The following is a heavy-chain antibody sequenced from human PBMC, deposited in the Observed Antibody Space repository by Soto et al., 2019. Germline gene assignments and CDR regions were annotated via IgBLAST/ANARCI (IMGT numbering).Heavy chain of an antibody. J-gene: IGHJ4*02. Sequence: SETLSLTCTVSGGSISNYYWSWIRQPPGKGLEWIGYIYYSGGTNYNPSLKSRVTISVDTSKNQFSLKLSSVTAADTAVYYCARVYGDYLDYWGQGTLVTVSS. D-gene: IGHD4-17*01. CDR1: GGSISNYY. V-gene: IGHV4-59*01. CDR3: ARVYGDYLDY. CDR2: IYYSGGT.